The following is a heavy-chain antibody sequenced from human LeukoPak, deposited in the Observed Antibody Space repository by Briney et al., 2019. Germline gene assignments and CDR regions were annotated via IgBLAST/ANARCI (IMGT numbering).Heavy chain of an antibody. CDR3: ARHTDSGSYLGYFDY. CDR1: GDSISSSSYY. V-gene: IGHV4-39*01. J-gene: IGHJ4*02. CDR2: YYYSGST. Sequence: SETLSLTCTVAGDSISSSSYYWGWIRQPPGKGLEWIGRYYYSGSTYYNPSLKTRVIISVDTSKTQFSLKLSSVTAADTAVYYCARHTDSGSYLGYFDYWGQGTLVTVSA. D-gene: IGHD1-26*01.